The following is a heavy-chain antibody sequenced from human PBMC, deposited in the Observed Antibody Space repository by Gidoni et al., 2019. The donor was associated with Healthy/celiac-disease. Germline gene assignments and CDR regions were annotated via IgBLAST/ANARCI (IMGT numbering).Heavy chain of an antibody. Sequence: EVQLVESGGGLVKHGGSLRLSCAASGSTFSNAWMSWVRQAPGKGLEWVGRSKSKTDGGTTDYAAPVKGRFTISRDDSKNTRYLQMNSLKTEDTAVYYCTTDSSGGNSDIGYWGQGTLVTVSS. D-gene: IGHD2-21*02. J-gene: IGHJ4*02. CDR1: GSTFSNAW. CDR2: SKSKTDGGTT. V-gene: IGHV3-15*01. CDR3: TTDSSGGNSDIGY.